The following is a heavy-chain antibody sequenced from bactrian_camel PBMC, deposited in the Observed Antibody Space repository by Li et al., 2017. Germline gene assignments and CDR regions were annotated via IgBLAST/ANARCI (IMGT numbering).Heavy chain of an antibody. CDR1: GYTHIDYC. CDR3: AADLYARVRSGGVCSTIGY. CDR2: IASSGRT. J-gene: IGHJ6*01. V-gene: IGHV3S53*01. Sequence: HVQLVESGGGSVQAGESLRLSCAASGYTHIDYCVGWFRLTPGKEREGVATIASSGRTEFADSVKGRFDISKDKTKNTLYLQMNSLKPEDTAMYFCAADLYARVRSGGVCSTIGYWGQGTQVTVS. D-gene: IGHD2*01.